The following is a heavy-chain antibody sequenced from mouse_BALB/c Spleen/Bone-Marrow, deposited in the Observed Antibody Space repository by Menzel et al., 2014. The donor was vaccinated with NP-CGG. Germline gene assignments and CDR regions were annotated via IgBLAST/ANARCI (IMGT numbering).Heavy chain of an antibody. CDR2: IYPGDGDT. J-gene: IGHJ4*01. V-gene: IGHV1-80*01. D-gene: IGHD1-1*01. CDR3: ASRGDYSYAMDY. CDR1: GYAFSKYW. Sequence: VHLVESGAELVRPGSSVKISCKASGYAFSKYWMNWMKQGPGQGLEWIGQIYPGDGDTNYSGKFKGKATLTADKSSSTAYMQLSSLTSEDSAVYFCASRGDYSYAMDYWGQGTSVTVSS.